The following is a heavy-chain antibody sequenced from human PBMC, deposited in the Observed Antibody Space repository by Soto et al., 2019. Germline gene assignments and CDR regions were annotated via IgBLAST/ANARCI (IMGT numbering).Heavy chain of an antibody. D-gene: IGHD3-22*01. V-gene: IGHV3-30*03. J-gene: IGHJ3*01. CDR2: ISYDGINK. Sequence: GSLRLSCAASGFTFSSYGMHWVRQAPGKGLEWVAVISYDGINKYYADSVKGRFTISRDNSKNTLYMQMNSLRAEDTAVYYCARDQLYYNDISGRPLNAFDVWGQGTTVTVSS. CDR3: ARDQLYYNDISGRPLNAFDV. CDR1: GFTFSSYG.